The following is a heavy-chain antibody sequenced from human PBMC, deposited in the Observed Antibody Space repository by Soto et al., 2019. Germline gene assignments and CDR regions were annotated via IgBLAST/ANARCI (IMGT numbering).Heavy chain of an antibody. CDR1: GYTFTTFG. CDR3: ATRSPAFDF. V-gene: IGHV1-18*01. CDR2: INTDKGNT. Sequence: QVQLVQSGPEVKKPGASVKVSCKTSGYTFTTFGIGWVRQAPGQGLEWMGWINTDKGNTNYAQKFQGRVTMTTDTSTSTAYMELRSLRSDDTAVYYCATRSPAFDFWGQGTLVTVSS. J-gene: IGHJ4*02.